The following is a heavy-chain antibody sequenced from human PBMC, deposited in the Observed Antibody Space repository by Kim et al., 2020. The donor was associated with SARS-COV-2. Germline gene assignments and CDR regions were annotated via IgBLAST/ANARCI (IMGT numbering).Heavy chain of an antibody. V-gene: IGHV4-34*01. D-gene: IGHD3-3*01. Sequence: SETLSLTCAVYGGSFSGYYWSWIRQPPGKGLEWIGEINHSGSTNYNPSLKSRVTISVDTSKNQFSLKLSSVTAADTAVYYCARGLYDFWSGHQENYYYYYMDVWGKGTTVTVSS. CDR2: INHSGST. CDR1: GGSFSGYY. CDR3: ARGLYDFWSGHQENYYYYYMDV. J-gene: IGHJ6*03.